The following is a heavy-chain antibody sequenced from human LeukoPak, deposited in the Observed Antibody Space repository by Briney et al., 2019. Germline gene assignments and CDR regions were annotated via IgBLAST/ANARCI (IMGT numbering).Heavy chain of an antibody. D-gene: IGHD3-10*01. V-gene: IGHV3-23*01. CDR2: ISGSGGST. J-gene: IGHJ4*02. CDR3: AKPEDSGGYWGFGY. CDR1: GFTFSSYA. Sequence: GGSLRLSCVASGFTFSSYAMSWVRQAPGKGLEWVSSISGSGGSTYYADSVKGRFTISRDNSRNTLYLQMNSLRADDTAVYYCAKPEDSGGYWGFGYWGQGTLVTVSS.